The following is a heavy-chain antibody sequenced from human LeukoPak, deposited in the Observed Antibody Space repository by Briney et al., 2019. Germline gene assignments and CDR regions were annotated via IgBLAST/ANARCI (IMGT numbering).Heavy chain of an antibody. Sequence: PAASVKVSCKASGGTFSSYAISWVRQAPGQGLESMGGIIPIFGTANYAQKFQGRVTITTDESTSTAYMELSSLRSEDTAVYYCARDTIVVVPAAIENYYYYMDVWGKRTTVTVSS. D-gene: IGHD2-2*01. CDR1: GGTFSSYA. J-gene: IGHJ6*03. V-gene: IGHV1-69*05. CDR3: ARDTIVVVPAAIENYYYYMDV. CDR2: IIPIFGTA.